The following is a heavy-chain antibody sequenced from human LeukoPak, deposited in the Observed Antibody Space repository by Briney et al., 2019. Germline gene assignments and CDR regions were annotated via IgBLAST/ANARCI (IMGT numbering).Heavy chain of an antibody. D-gene: IGHD2-15*01. CDR3: ARDSLKWSMGHDAFDI. J-gene: IGHJ3*02. V-gene: IGHV3-33*01. CDR2: IWYDGSNK. Sequence: GGSLRLSCAASGFTFSSYGMHWVRQAPGKGLEWVAVIWYDGSNKYYADSVKGRFTISRDNSKNTLYLQMNSLRAEDTAVYYCARDSLKWSMGHDAFDIWGQGTMVTVSS. CDR1: GFTFSSYG.